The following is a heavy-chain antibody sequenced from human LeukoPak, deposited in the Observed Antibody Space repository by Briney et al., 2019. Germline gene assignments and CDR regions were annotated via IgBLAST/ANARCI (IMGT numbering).Heavy chain of an antibody. D-gene: IGHD6-13*01. J-gene: IGHJ4*02. CDR3: AKEYSSSWYSYYFDY. CDR1: GFTFSSYA. V-gene: IGHV3-30*02. Sequence: PGGSLRLSCAASGFTFSSYAMSWVRQAPGKGLEWVAFIRYDGSNKYYADSVKGRFTISRDNSKNTLYLQMNSLRAEDTAVYYCAKEYSSSWYSYYFDYWGQGTLVTVSS. CDR2: IRYDGSNK.